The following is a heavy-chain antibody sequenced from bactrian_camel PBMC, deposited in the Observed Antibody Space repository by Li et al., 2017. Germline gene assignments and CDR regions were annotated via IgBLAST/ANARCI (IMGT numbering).Heavy chain of an antibody. V-gene: IGHV3S53*01. Sequence: VQLVESGGGSVQAGGSLRLSCVVSGHSRGSNCVGWYRLPPGRAPAEREGVAAIDRDGSARYAEVVKGRFTISEDDAKNTVYLQMNSLKPEDTAMYYCAADPPLHYGGRWWGRDEYAYWGQGTQVTVS. CDR1: GHSRGSNC. CDR3: AADPPLHYGGRWWGRDEYAY. J-gene: IGHJ4*01. CDR2: IDRDGSA. D-gene: IGHD6*01.